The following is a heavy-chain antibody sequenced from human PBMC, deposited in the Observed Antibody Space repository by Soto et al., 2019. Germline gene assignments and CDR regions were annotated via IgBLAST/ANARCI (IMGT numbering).Heavy chain of an antibody. CDR2: IYYSGST. CDR3: ARHELGTRLYGVWFDP. V-gene: IGHV4-39*01. Sequence: QLQLQESGPGLVKPSETLSLTCTVSGASISGSSFYWGWIRQPPGKGLEWIGSIYYSGSTYYNPSLKGRVTIPVDTSKNQFALELSSVSAADTAVFYCARHELGTRLYGVWFDPWGQGTPVTVSS. D-gene: IGHD3-10*02. CDR1: GASISGSSFY. J-gene: IGHJ5*02.